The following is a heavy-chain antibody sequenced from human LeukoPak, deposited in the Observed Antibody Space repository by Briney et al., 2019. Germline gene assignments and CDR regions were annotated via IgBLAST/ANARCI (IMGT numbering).Heavy chain of an antibody. J-gene: IGHJ5*02. V-gene: IGHV6-1*01. CDR3: ARDLSSTFGVVITYNINWFDP. CDR2: TYYRSKWYN. D-gene: IGHD3-3*01. CDR1: GDSVSSNSAA. Sequence: SQTLSLTCAISGDSVSSNSAAWNWIRQSPSRGLEWLGRTYYRSKWYNDYAVSVKSRITINPDTSKNQFSLQLNSVTPEDTAVYYCARDLSSTFGVVITYNINWFDPWGQGTLVNVSS.